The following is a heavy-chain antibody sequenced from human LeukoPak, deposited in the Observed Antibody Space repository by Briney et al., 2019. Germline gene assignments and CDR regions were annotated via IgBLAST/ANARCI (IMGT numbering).Heavy chain of an antibody. V-gene: IGHV3-23*01. CDR3: AKRGSSSGWYYFDY. CDR1: GFTFSSYA. D-gene: IGHD6-19*01. CDR2: ISGSGGST. J-gene: IGHJ4*02. Sequence: PGGSLRLSCAASGFTFSSYAMSWVRQAPGKGLEWVSAISGSGGSTYYADSVKGRFTISRDNSKHTLYLQMNSLRAEDTAVYYCAKRGSSSGWYYFDYWGQGTLVTVSS.